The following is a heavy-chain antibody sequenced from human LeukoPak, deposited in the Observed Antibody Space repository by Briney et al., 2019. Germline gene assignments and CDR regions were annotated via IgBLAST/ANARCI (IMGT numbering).Heavy chain of an antibody. CDR3: ATYTHWVAGDV. D-gene: IGHD3-16*01. Sequence: GDPLRLSCAYSGVRCSGSERRWLRQAPGKGLEWVANMNQDGSAKGYVDSVKGRFTISRDNARNSLYLQMSSLRPEDTAVYYCATYTHWVAGDVWGQGTTVTVSS. J-gene: IGHJ6*02. CDR2: MNQDGSAK. V-gene: IGHV3-7*01. CDR1: GVRCSGSE.